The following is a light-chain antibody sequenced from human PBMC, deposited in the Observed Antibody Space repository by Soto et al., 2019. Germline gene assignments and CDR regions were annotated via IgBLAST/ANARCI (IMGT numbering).Light chain of an antibody. CDR1: SSDVGGYNY. Sequence: SVLTQPASVSGSPGQSITISCPGTSSDVGGYNYVSWYQQHPGKAPKLMIYDVSNRPSGVSNRFSGSKSGNTASLTISGLQAEDEADYYCSSYTSSSTLVFGTGTKVTGL. V-gene: IGLV2-14*01. J-gene: IGLJ1*01. CDR2: DVS. CDR3: SSYTSSSTLV.